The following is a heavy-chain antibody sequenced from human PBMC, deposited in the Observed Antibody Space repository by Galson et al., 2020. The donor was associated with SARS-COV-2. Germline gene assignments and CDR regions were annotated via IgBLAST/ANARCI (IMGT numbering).Heavy chain of an antibody. CDR1: GFSLSPSGMC. CDR3: ARSRGSGWLFDY. J-gene: IGHJ4*02. Sequence: ESGPTLVKPTQTLTLTCTFSGFSLSPSGMCVSWIRQPPGKALEWLARIDWDDDKYYSTSLKTRLTISKDTSKNQVVLTMTNMDPVDTATYYCARSRGSGWLFDYWGQGTLVTVSS. D-gene: IGHD6-19*01. V-gene: IGHV2-70*11. CDR2: IDWDDDK.